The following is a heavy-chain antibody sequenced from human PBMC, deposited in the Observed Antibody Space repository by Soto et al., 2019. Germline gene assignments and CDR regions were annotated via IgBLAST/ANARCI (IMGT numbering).Heavy chain of an antibody. Sequence: SETVCLTCSVSGGSINSCAISLSWIRQPPGKGLQWSAYVTHSGTAYSIPSLSGRLTLSVDSSQTQFSLKLTSVTAAESAVYYCARIPWRQSSLAQWGQGTLVTVSS. J-gene: IGHJ4*02. CDR2: VTHSGTA. CDR1: GGSINSCAIS. V-gene: IGHV4-30-2*01. CDR3: ARIPWRQSSLAQ. D-gene: IGHD6-19*01.